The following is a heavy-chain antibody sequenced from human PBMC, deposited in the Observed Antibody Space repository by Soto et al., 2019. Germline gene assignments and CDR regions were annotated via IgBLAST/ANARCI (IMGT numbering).Heavy chain of an antibody. CDR2: ISSSSTTI. J-gene: IGHJ4*02. Sequence: EVQLVESGGGLVQSGGSLRLSCAVSGFTFSSYSMNWVRQAPGKGLEWVSYISSSSTTIYYADSVKGRFIISGDNAKNSLYLQMNSLRDDDTAVYYCARGMGYYCSGGSCPEVVFDYWGQGTVVTVS. CDR1: GFTFSSYS. V-gene: IGHV3-48*02. CDR3: ARGMGYYCSGGSCPEVVFDY. D-gene: IGHD2-15*01.